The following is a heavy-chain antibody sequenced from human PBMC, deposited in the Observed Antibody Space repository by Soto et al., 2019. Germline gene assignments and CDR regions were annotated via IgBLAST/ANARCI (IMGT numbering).Heavy chain of an antibody. V-gene: IGHV3-74*01. CDR2: INDDGSST. Sequence: GSLRLSCAASGFTFSMYWMHWVRQVPGKGPEWVSRINDDGSSTNYADSVKGRFTISRDNAKNTLYLQMNDLRAEDAAVYYCTRGPRSTSTGTGAFWGQGTLVTVSS. J-gene: IGHJ4*02. CDR1: GFTFSMYW. D-gene: IGHD1-1*01. CDR3: TRGPRSTSTGTGAF.